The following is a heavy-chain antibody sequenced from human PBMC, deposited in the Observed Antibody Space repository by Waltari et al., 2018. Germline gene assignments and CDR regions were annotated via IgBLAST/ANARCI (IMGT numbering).Heavy chain of an antibody. CDR1: GGSISSGDYY. CDR3: ARDQRGITGTTDY. V-gene: IGHV4-30-4*08. CDR2: IYYSGST. Sequence: QLQLQESGPGLVKPSQTLSLTCTVSGGSISSGDYYWSWIRQPPGKGLEWIGYIYYSGSTYYNPSLKSRVTISVDTSKNQFSLKLSSVTAADTAVYYCARDQRGITGTTDYWGQGTLVTVSS. J-gene: IGHJ4*02. D-gene: IGHD1-7*01.